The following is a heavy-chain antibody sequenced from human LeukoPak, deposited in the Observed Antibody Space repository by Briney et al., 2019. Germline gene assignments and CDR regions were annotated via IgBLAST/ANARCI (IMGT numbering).Heavy chain of an antibody. CDR1: GLIFGDCW. J-gene: IGHJ5*01. CDR2: IKQDGSER. D-gene: IGHD1-1*01. CDR3: AKHLNSHDFVGNSFSS. Sequence: GGSLRLSCVVSGLIFGDCWMSWVRQAPGKGLEWVANIKQDGSERYYVDSVKGRFTISRDNAKNSLYLQMNSLRAEDTAVYYCAKHLNSHDFVGNSFSSWGQGTLVTVSS. V-gene: IGHV3-7*01.